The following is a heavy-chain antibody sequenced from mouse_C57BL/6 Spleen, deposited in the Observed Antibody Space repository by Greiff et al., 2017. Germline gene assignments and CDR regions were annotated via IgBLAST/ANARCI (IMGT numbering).Heavy chain of an antibody. Sequence: DVKLQESGPGLVKPSQSLSLTCSVTGYSITSGYYWNWIRQFPGNKLEWMGYISYDGSNNYNPSLKNRISITRDTSKNQFFLKLNSVTTEDTATYYCATHLRLRNWFAYWGQGTLVTVSA. CDR1: GYSITSGYY. CDR2: ISYDGSN. V-gene: IGHV3-6*01. CDR3: ATHLRLRNWFAY. J-gene: IGHJ3*01. D-gene: IGHD3-2*02.